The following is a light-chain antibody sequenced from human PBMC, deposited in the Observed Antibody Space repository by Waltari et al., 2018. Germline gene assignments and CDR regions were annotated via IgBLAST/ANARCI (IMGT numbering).Light chain of an antibody. V-gene: IGLV3-9*01. J-gene: IGLJ2*01. CDR2: RDN. CDR1: NIGSRN. CDR3: QVWDSSSNAV. Sequence: SFDLTQPLSVSVALGQTARLTCGGDNIGSRNVHWYQQKPGQAPILVIYRDNNRPSGIPERFSGSNSGNTATLSISRAQARDEADYFCQVWDSSSNAVFGGGTKLTVL.